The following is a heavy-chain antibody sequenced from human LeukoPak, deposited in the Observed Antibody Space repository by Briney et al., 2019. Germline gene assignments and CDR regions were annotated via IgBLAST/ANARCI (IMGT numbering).Heavy chain of an antibody. V-gene: IGHV3-48*01. J-gene: IGHJ4*02. CDR3: SRAISSGYYNLYFDY. CDR1: GFTFSSYS. D-gene: IGHD3-22*01. CDR2: ISSSSSTI. Sequence: PGGSLRLSCAASGFTFSSYSMNWVRQAPGKGLEWVSYISSSSSTIYYADSVKGRFTISRDNAKNSLYLQMNSLRAEDTAVYFCSRAISSGYYNLYFDYWGQGTLVTVSS.